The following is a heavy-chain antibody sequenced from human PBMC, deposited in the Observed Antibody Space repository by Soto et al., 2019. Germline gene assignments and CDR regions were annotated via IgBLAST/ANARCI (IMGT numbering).Heavy chain of an antibody. Sequence: QVHLVQSGVEVKTPGASVKVSCQASGYTFFTYDISWVRQAPGQGLEWMGWISTYSGDTKYAQKFPRRVTMTTATSTTTAYLEMRSLRSADTAVYYCARHHGPTTSENWFDPWGQVTLVSVSS. D-gene: IGHD5-12*01. CDR2: ISTYSGDT. CDR3: ARHHGPTTSENWFDP. CDR1: GYTFFTYD. J-gene: IGHJ5*02. V-gene: IGHV1-18*01.